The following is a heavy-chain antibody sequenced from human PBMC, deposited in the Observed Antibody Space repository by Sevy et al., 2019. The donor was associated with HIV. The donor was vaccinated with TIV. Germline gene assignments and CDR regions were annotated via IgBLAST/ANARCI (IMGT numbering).Heavy chain of an antibody. CDR1: GGSISSYY. CDR3: ARDHYDFWSGYIYGGAYYYYYGMDV. D-gene: IGHD3-3*01. CDR2: IYTSGST. V-gene: IGHV4-4*07. Sequence: SETLSLTCTVSGGSISSYYWSWIRQPGGKGLEWIGRIYTSGSTNYNPSLKSRVTMSVDTSKNQFSLKLSSVTAADTAVYYCARDHYDFWSGYIYGGAYYYYYGMDVWGQGTTVTVSS. J-gene: IGHJ6*02.